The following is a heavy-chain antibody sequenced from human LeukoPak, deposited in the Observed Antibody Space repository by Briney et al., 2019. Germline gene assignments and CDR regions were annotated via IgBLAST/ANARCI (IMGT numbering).Heavy chain of an antibody. V-gene: IGHV3-23*01. CDR3: AKDWVTMVRGVIHLDY. CDR1: GFTFSSYA. D-gene: IGHD3-10*01. CDR2: ISGSGGST. J-gene: IGHJ4*02. Sequence: GGSLRLSCAASGFTFSSYAMSWVRQAPGKGLEWVSAISGSGGSTYYADSVKGRFTISRDNSKNTLYLQMNSLRAEDTAVYYCAKDWVTMVRGVIHLDYWGQGTLVTVSS.